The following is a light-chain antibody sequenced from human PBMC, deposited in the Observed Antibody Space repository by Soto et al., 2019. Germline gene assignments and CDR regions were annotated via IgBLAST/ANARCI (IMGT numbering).Light chain of an antibody. CDR3: QQLFDSPIT. V-gene: IGKV1-9*01. J-gene: IGKJ5*01. CDR1: QGISSF. CDR2: AAS. Sequence: IQLTQSPSSLSASVGDSVTITCRASQGISSFLAWYQQKPGKAPKLLIYAASTLQSGVPSRFSATVSGTEFSLTITSLQPEDFATYYCQQLFDSPITFGQGTRLGIK.